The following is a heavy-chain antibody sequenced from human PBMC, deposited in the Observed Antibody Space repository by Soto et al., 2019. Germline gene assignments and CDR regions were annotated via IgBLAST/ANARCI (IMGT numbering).Heavy chain of an antibody. CDR1: GFSLSTSGMC. CDR3: ARVQIAAAGQVLDY. Sequence: SGPTLVNPTQTLTLTCTFSGFSLSTSGMCVSWIRQPPGKALEWLARIDWDDDKYYSTSLKTRLTISKDTSKNQVVLTMTNMVPVDTATYYCARVQIAAAGQVLDYWGQGTLVTVSS. CDR2: IDWDDDK. V-gene: IGHV2-70*11. J-gene: IGHJ4*02. D-gene: IGHD6-13*01.